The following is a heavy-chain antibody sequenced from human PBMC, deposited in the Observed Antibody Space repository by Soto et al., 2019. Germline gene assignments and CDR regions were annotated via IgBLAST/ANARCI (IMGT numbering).Heavy chain of an antibody. V-gene: IGHV3-15*07. CDR1: GFTITNVW. CDR3: NTYPDFWGGHTPL. CDR2: VKSKADGETT. J-gene: IGHJ4*02. D-gene: IGHD3-3*01. Sequence: EVQLVESGGGLVKPGGSLGLSCAASGFTITNVWMHWVRQAPGKGLEWVGRVKSKADGETTDYAEPVNGRFTISRDDSRNTLSLQMNSLKIEDTAVYYCNTYPDFWGGHTPLWGQGTLVTVSS.